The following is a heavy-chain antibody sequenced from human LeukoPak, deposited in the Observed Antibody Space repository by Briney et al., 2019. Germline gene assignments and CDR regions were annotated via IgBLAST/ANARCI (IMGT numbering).Heavy chain of an antibody. Sequence: GGSLRLSCAASGFTFDDYAMHWVRQAPGKGLEWVSGISWNSGSIGYADSVKGRFTISRDNAKNSLYLQMNSLRAEDTALYYCAKDDSSSLDVWGQGTTVTVSS. D-gene: IGHD6-13*01. CDR2: ISWNSGSI. V-gene: IGHV3-9*01. CDR1: GFTFDDYA. J-gene: IGHJ6*02. CDR3: AKDDSSSLDV.